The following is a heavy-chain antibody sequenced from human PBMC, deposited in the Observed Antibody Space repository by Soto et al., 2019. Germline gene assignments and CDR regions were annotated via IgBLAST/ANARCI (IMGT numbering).Heavy chain of an antibody. Sequence: QVQLVQSGAEVKKPGASVKVSCKASGYTFTSYDINWVRQATGQGLEWMGWMNPNSGNTGYAQKFQGRVTMTRNTSLNTGYMELSSLRSGDTAVYLCATIGSYYGYYYYGMDGWGPGTKVTVSS. J-gene: IGHJ6*02. CDR3: ATIGSYYGYYYYGMDG. V-gene: IGHV1-8*01. D-gene: IGHD1-26*01. CDR2: MNPNSGNT. CDR1: GYTFTSYD.